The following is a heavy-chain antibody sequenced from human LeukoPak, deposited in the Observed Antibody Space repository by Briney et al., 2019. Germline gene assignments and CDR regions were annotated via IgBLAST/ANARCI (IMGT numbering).Heavy chain of an antibody. D-gene: IGHD6-13*01. Sequence: PGGSLRLSCAASGFTLSSYWMHWVRQAPGKGLVWVSRIDTDVSSTNYADSVKGRFTISRDNAKNTLYLQMNSLRAEDTAVYFCARDKRAVAGLYYFDFWGQGTLVTVSS. CDR1: GFTLSSYW. CDR3: ARDKRAVAGLYYFDF. V-gene: IGHV3-74*01. J-gene: IGHJ4*02. CDR2: IDTDVSST.